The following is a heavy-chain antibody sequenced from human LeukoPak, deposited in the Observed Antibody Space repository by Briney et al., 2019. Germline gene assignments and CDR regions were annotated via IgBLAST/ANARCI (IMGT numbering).Heavy chain of an antibody. V-gene: IGHV1-18*01. CDR3: ARGPITRTIFGVPIDY. Sequence: ASVKVSCKASGYTFTSYGISWVRQAPGQGLEWMGWISAYNGNTNYAQKLQGRVTMTTDTSTSTAYMELRSLRSDDTAVYYCARGPITRTIFGVPIDYWGQGTLVTVSS. J-gene: IGHJ4*02. CDR2: ISAYNGNT. CDR1: GYTFTSYG. D-gene: IGHD3-3*01.